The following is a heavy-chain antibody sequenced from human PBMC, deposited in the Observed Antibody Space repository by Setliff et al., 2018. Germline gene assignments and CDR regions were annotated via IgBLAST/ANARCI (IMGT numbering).Heavy chain of an antibody. CDR1: GGTFSIYD. J-gene: IGHJ4*02. CDR3: ARSESWFGDY. D-gene: IGHD3-10*01. V-gene: IGHV1-69*05. CDR2: IIPISGSP. Sequence: SVKVSCKASGGTFSIYDITWVRQAPGQGLEWMGGIIPISGSPNYAQKFQGRVTITTDESTSTAYMELRSLRSDDTAVYYCARSESWFGDYWGQGTLVTVSS.